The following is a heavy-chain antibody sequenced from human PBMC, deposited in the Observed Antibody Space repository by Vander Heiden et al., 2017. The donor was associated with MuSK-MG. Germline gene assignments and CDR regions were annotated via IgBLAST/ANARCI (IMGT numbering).Heavy chain of an antibody. CDR1: GFTFRCYW. Sequence: EVQLVESGGGLVQPGGSLRLSCAASGFTFRCYWMSGVRQAPGKGLEWVANIKQDGSEKYYVDSVKGRFTISRDNAKNSLYLQMNSLRAEDTAVYYCAREVYGDYGDYFDYWGQGTLVTVSS. CDR3: AREVYGDYGDYFDY. J-gene: IGHJ4*02. V-gene: IGHV3-7*03. CDR2: IKQDGSEK. D-gene: IGHD4-17*01.